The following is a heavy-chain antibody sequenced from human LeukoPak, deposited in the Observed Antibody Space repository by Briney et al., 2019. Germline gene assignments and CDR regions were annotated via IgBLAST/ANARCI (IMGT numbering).Heavy chain of an antibody. D-gene: IGHD4-11*01. CDR3: AKNRGNYYYFDY. CDR1: GFTFSSYA. CDR2: ISGSGDNT. J-gene: IGHJ4*02. V-gene: IGHV3-23*01. Sequence: GGSLRLSCAASGFTFSSYAMSWVRQAPGKGLEWVSAISGSGDNTYYADSVKDRFTISRDKSKNTLYLQMNSLGAENTAVYYCAKNRGNYYYFDYWGQGTLVTVSS.